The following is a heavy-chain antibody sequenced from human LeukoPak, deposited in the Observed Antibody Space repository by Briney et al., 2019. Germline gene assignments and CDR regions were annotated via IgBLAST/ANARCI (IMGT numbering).Heavy chain of an antibody. CDR1: GFTFTSYA. CDR3: GKERIVGTNGDYAVDY. Sequence: PGGSLRLSCAASGFTFTSYAMGWVRQAPGKGLEWVSSVSWSGGGTYYADSVKGRFTISRDNSKNTLDLHMHSLRAEDAALFYCGKERIVGTNGDYAVDYWGQGSMLTVSS. D-gene: IGHD1-26*01. J-gene: IGHJ4*02. V-gene: IGHV3-23*01. CDR2: VSWSGGGT.